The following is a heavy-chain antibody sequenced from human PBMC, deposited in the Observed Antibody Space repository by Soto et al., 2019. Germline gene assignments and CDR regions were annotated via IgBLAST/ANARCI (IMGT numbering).Heavy chain of an antibody. V-gene: IGHV4-31*03. CDR3: ARSPEATVTAFDY. CDR1: GGSISSGGYY. J-gene: IGHJ4*02. D-gene: IGHD4-17*01. CDR2: IYYSGST. Sequence: SETLSLTCTVSGGSISSGGYYWSWIRQHPGRGLEWIGYIYYSGSTYYNPSLKSRVTISVDTSKNQFSLKLSSVTAADTAVYYCARSPEATVTAFDYWGQGTLVTVSS.